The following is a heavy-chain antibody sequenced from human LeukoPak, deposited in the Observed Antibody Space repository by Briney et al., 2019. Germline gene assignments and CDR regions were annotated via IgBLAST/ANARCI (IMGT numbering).Heavy chain of an antibody. CDR3: ARSIAAVVSGWFDP. Sequence: SETLSLTCTVSGGSISSGGYYWSWIRQHPGKGLEWIGYIYYSGSTYYNPSLKSRLTIPVDTSKNQFSLKLSSVTAADTAVYYCARSIAAVVSGWFDPWGQGTLVTVSS. V-gene: IGHV4-31*03. CDR2: IYYSGST. J-gene: IGHJ5*02. CDR1: GGSISSGGYY. D-gene: IGHD6-25*01.